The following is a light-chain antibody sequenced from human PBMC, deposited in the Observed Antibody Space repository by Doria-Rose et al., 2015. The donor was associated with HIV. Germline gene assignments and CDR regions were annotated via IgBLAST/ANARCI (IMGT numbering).Light chain of an antibody. CDR1: SSNIGAGFD. CDR3: QSYDSRLSVYV. CDR2: GHT. V-gene: IGLV1-40*01. Sequence: QAVVTQEPSVSGAPGQSVAISCTGSSSNIGAGFDVNWYQQVPGTAPQLLIHGHTDGLSWLPDRFSGCKSGPSASLAISGLRAEDEADYYCQSYDSRLSVYVFGTGTKVTVL. J-gene: IGLJ1*01.